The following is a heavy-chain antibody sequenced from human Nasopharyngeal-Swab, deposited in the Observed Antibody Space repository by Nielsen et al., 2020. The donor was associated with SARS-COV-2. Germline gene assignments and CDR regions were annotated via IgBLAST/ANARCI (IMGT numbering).Heavy chain of an antibody. V-gene: IGHV1-69*13. CDR1: GGTFSSYG. CDR2: IIPIFGTA. CDR3: AKPYSGSYWAALDY. D-gene: IGHD1-26*01. J-gene: IGHJ4*02. Sequence: SVKVSCKASGGTFSSYGISWVRQAPGQGLEWMGGIIPIFGTANPAQKFQGRVTITADESTSTAYMELSSLRSEDTAVYYCAKPYSGSYWAALDYWGQGTLVTVSS.